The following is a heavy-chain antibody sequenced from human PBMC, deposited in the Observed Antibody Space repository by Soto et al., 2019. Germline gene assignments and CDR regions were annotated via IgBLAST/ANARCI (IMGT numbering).Heavy chain of an antibody. CDR1: GFTFSSYW. CDR2: INRDGSER. D-gene: IGHD3-3*01. J-gene: IGHJ5*02. CDR3: ARVRDDFWSGPHWFDP. V-gene: IGHV3-7*03. Sequence: PAGSLRLSCEAYGFTFSSYWMGWVRQAPGKGLEWVANINRDGSERYYADSVKGRFTISRDNAKNSLYLQMNSLRAEDTAVYYCARVRDDFWSGPHWFDPWGQGTLVTVSS.